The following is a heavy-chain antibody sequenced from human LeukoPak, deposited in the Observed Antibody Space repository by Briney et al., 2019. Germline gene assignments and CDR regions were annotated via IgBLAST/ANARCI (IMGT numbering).Heavy chain of an antibody. D-gene: IGHD1-7*01. V-gene: IGHV1-3*04. CDR1: GYTFTAYA. CDR2: INTGNGNT. J-gene: IGHJ4*02. Sequence: ASVKVSCKASGYTFTAYAMHWVRQAPGQRLEWMGWINTGNGNTKYSQKFQGGVTITRDTSASTAYMELSSLRSEDTAIYYCAKDSYNWNYGLFDYWGQGTLVTVSS. CDR3: AKDSYNWNYGLFDY.